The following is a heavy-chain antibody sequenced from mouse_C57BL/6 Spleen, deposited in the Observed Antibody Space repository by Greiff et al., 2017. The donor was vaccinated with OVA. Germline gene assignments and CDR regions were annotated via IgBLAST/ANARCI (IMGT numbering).Heavy chain of an antibody. CDR1: GYAFSSSW. Sequence: QVQLQQSGPELVKPGASVKISCKASGYAFSSSWMNWVKQRPGKGLEWIGRIYPGDGDTNYNGKFKGKATLTADKSSSTADMQLSSLTSEDSAVYFCARGEYYFDYWGQGTTLTVSS. CDR3: ARGEYYFDY. V-gene: IGHV1-82*01. CDR2: IYPGDGDT. J-gene: IGHJ2*01.